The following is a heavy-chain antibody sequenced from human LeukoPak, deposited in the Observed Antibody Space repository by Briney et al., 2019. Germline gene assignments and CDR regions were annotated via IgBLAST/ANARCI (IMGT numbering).Heavy chain of an antibody. D-gene: IGHD2-2*02. J-gene: IGHJ5*02. V-gene: IGHV3-23*01. Sequence: GGSLRLSCTASGFTFGNYAMNWVRQAPGKGLEWVSTISGTGSSTYYADSAKGRFTISRDNSKDTLFLQLNSLTAADTAMYFCAKASVAIPQYCNSWGQGTLVTVSS. CDR1: GFTFGNYA. CDR3: AKASVAIPQYCNS. CDR2: ISGTGSST.